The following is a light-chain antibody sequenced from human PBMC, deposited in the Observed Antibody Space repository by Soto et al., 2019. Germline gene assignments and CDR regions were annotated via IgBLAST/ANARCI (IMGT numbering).Light chain of an antibody. V-gene: IGLV2-11*01. CDR3: TSYTTTSTLVL. J-gene: IGLJ2*01. CDR1: SSDVGGYNF. CDR2: DVS. Sequence: QSVLTQPRSVSGSPGQSVTISCTGTSSDVGGYNFVSWYQQQPGKAPKVMIYDVSKRPSGVPDRFSGSKSGNTASLTISGLQAEDEADYYCTSYTTTSTLVLFGGGTKLTVL.